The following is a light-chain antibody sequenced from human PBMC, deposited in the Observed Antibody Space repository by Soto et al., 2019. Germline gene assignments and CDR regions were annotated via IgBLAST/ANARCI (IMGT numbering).Light chain of an antibody. CDR2: DVS. CDR1: SRDVGGYNY. CDR3: SSYTSSSTLV. Sequence: QSAMTQPASVSGSLGQSVTISCSGTSRDVGGYNYVSWYQQHPGKAPKLMIYDVSNRPSGVSNRFSGSKSGNTASLTISGLQAEDEADYYCSSYTSSSTLVFGTGT. J-gene: IGLJ1*01. V-gene: IGLV2-14*01.